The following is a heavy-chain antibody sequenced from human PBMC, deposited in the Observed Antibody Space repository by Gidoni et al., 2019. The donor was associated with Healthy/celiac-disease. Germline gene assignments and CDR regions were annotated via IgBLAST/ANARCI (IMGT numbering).Heavy chain of an antibody. Sequence: EVQLVESGGGLIQPGGSLRLSSAPSGFTVTSHYMRWVRQAPGQGLWWVSVIFSGGSTYYADSVKGRFTISRDNSKNTLYLQMNSLRAEDTAVYYCARDTPVPAAIPYYYYGMDVWGQGTTVTVSS. D-gene: IGHD2-2*02. CDR3: ARDTPVPAAIPYYYYGMDV. CDR1: GFTVTSHY. J-gene: IGHJ6*02. V-gene: IGHV3-53*01. CDR2: IFSGGST.